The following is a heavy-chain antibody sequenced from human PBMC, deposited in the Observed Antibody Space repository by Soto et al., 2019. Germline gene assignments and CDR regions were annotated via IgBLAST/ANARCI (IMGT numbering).Heavy chain of an antibody. CDR3: ARDSPSPSCLSISCPRGGWFDP. V-gene: IGHV1-18*04. CDR1: GYTFTNYG. J-gene: IGHJ5*02. D-gene: IGHD2-2*01. CDR2: INPNNANT. Sequence: QVQLVQSGAEVKKPGASVKVSCKASGYTFTNYGISWVRQAPGQELEWMGWINPNNANTRYAEKFQGRVSMTTDTSTNTAYMELTSLRSDDTAVYYCARDSPSPSCLSISCPRGGWFDPWGQGTLLTVSS.